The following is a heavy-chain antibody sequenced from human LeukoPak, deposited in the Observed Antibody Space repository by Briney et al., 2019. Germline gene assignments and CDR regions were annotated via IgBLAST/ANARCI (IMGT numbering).Heavy chain of an antibody. V-gene: IGHV4-59*01. CDR1: RGSISDYY. CDR2: IYYSGST. J-gene: IGHJ3*02. Sequence: SETLSLTCTISRGSISDYYWSWIRQPPRKGLEWIGYIYYSGSTNYNPSLKSRVTISVDTSKNQFSLKLSSVTAADTAVYYCARHDLYYYDSSGYHNRKSRAFDIRGQGTMVTVSS. D-gene: IGHD3-22*01. CDR3: ARHDLYYYDSSGYHNRKSRAFDI.